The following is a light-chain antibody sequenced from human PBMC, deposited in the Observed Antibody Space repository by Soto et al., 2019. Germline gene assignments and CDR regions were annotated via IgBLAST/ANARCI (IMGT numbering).Light chain of an antibody. J-gene: IGKJ4*01. Sequence: ALRTTQSPSSLSASTGDRVTITCRASQGISSYLAWYQQKPGKAPKLLIYAASTLQSGVPSRFSGSGSGTDFTLTISCLQSEDFATYYCQQYYSYPPLTFGGGTKVEIK. CDR3: QQYYSYPPLT. CDR2: AAS. CDR1: QGISSY. V-gene: IGKV1-8*01.